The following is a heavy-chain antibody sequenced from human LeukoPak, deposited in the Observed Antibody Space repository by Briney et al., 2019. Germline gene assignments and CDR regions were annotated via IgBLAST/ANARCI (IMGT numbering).Heavy chain of an antibody. V-gene: IGHV4-4*07. CDR2: IYTSGST. CDR1: GGSISSYY. CDR3: ARDGYYYGSGSYPFDP. Sequence: SETLSLTCTVSGGSISSYYWSWIRQPAGKGLEWIGRIYTSGSTHFNPSLKSRVTMSVDTSKNQFSLKLSSVTAADTAVYYCARDGYYYGSGSYPFDPWGQGTLVTVSS. J-gene: IGHJ5*02. D-gene: IGHD3-10*01.